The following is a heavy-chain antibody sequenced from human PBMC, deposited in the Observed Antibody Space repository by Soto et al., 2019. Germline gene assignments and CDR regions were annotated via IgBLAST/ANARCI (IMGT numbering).Heavy chain of an antibody. D-gene: IGHD1-26*01. V-gene: IGHV4-34*01. Sequence: PSETLSLTCAMNGGSFSDYYWIWIRQPPGKGLEWIGEINDSGTTNYSPSLKSRVTISVDTSKKQFSLKLSSVSAADMAVYYCVSARGRLVGFDYWGQGTLVTVSS. J-gene: IGHJ4*02. CDR3: VSARGRLVGFDY. CDR2: INDSGTT. CDR1: GGSFSDYY.